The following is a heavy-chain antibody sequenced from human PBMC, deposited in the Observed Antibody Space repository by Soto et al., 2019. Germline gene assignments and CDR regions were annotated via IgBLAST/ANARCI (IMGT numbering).Heavy chain of an antibody. CDR2: INHSGST. V-gene: IGHV4-34*01. J-gene: IGHJ6*02. Sequence: QVQLQQWGAGLLKPSETLSLTCAVYGGSFSGYYWSWIRQPPGKGLEWIGEINHSGSTNYNPSLRSRVTISVDTSKNQFSLKLSSVTAADTAVYYCARIGYCSGGSCLRESYYYYGMDVWGQGTTVTVSS. CDR3: ARIGYCSGGSCLRESYYYYGMDV. CDR1: GGSFSGYY. D-gene: IGHD2-15*01.